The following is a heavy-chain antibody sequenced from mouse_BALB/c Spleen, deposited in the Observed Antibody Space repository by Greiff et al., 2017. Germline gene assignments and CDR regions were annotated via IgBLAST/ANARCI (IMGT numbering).Heavy chain of an antibody. CDR1: GFNIQDTY. D-gene: IGHD2-3*01. V-gene: IGHV14-3*02. CDR2: IDPANGNT. J-gene: IGHJ4*01. Sequence: VQLKESGAELVKPGASVKLSCTASGFNIQDTYMHWVKQRPEQGLEWIGRIDPANGNTKYDPKFQGKATITADTSSNTAYLQLSSLTSEDTAVYYGAHRSGYYRIDYYAMDYWGQGTSVTVSS. CDR3: AHRSGYYRIDYYAMDY.